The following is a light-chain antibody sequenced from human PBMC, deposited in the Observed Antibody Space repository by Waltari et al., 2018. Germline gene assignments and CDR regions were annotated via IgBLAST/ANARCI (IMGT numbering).Light chain of an antibody. CDR3: QQYNSYSPWT. Sequence: DIQMTQSPSTLSASVGDRVTITCRASQSISSWLAWYQQKPGKAPKLLIYKASSLQSGVPSRFSGSGSGTEFTLTISGLQPYDFATYYCQQYNSYSPWTFGQGTKVEIK. V-gene: IGKV1-5*03. CDR2: KAS. CDR1: QSISSW. J-gene: IGKJ1*01.